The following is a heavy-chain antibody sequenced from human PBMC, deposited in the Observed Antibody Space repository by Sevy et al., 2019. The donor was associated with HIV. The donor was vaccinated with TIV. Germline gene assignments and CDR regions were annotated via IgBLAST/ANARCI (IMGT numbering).Heavy chain of an antibody. Sequence: SETLSLTCTVSGGSISNSESYWSWIRQVPGKGLEWIGYIHYSGGTYYNPFLESRVGMSVGTAEKQFSLRLNFMTEADTAVYYCANRRGYIYGPFDYWGPGILVTVSS. CDR1: GGSISNSESY. D-gene: IGHD5-12*01. V-gene: IGHV4-30-4*02. CDR2: IHYSGGT. J-gene: IGHJ4*02. CDR3: ANRRGYIYGPFDY.